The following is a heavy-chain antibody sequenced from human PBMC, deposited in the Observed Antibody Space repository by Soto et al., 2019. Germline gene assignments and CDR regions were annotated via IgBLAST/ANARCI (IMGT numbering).Heavy chain of an antibody. J-gene: IGHJ3*02. D-gene: IGHD2-2*01. CDR2: INAGNGNT. Sequence: ASVKVSCKASGYTFTSYAMHWVRQAPGQRLEWMGWINAGNGNTKYSQKFQGRVTITRDTSASTAYMELSSLRSEDTAVYYCARPYCSSTSCYVPYAFDIWGQGTMVTVSS. V-gene: IGHV1-3*01. CDR1: GYTFTSYA. CDR3: ARPYCSSTSCYVPYAFDI.